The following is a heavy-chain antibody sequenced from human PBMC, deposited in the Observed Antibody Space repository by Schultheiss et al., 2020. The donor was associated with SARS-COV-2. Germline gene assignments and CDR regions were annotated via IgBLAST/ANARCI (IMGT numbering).Heavy chain of an antibody. J-gene: IGHJ6*02. V-gene: IGHV4-39*07. CDR3: AKDRGQWLPGGHMDV. D-gene: IGHD6-19*01. CDR1: GGSISSGSYY. CDR2: IYYSGST. Sequence: SETLSLTCTVSGGSISSGSYYWSWIRQPAGKGLEWIGSIYYSGSTYYNPSLKSRVTMSVDTSKNQFSLKLSSVTAVDTAVYYCAKDRGQWLPGGHMDVWGQGTTVTVSS.